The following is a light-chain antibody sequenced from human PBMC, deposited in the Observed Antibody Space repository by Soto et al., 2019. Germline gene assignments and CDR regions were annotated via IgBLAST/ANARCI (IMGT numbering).Light chain of an antibody. CDR1: SGHSSYA. V-gene: IGLV4-69*01. CDR2: LNSDGSH. CDR3: QTWGTGIHVV. J-gene: IGLJ2*01. Sequence: QLVLTQSPSASAPLGASVKLTCSLSSGHSSYAIAWHQQQPEKGPRYLMKLNSDGSHTKGDGIPVRFSGSSSGTERYLTISSLQSEDEADYYCQTWGTGIHVVFGGGTKVTVL.